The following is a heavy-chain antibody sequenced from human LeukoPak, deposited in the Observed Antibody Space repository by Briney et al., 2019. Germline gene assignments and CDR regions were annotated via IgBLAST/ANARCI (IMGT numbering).Heavy chain of an antibody. D-gene: IGHD2-2*01. V-gene: IGHV1-46*01. CDR2: INPSGGST. Sequence: ASVKVSCKASGFTFTSYYMHWVRQAPGQGLEWMGIINPSGGSTTYAQKFQGRVTMTRDMSTSTVYMELSSLRSEDTAVFYCARVYCGSTSCYFDYWGQGTLVTVSS. CDR1: GFTFTSYY. CDR3: ARVYCGSTSCYFDY. J-gene: IGHJ4*02.